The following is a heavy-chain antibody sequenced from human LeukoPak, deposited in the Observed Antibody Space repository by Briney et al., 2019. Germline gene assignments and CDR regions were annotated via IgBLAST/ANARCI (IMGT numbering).Heavy chain of an antibody. CDR3: ARVRKLRTRGVMDPLDY. V-gene: IGHV3-7*01. D-gene: IGHD3-10*01. CDR2: IQQDGSEK. J-gene: IGHJ4*02. CDR1: GFTFNYYW. Sequence: TGGPLRLSCAASGFTFNYYWLTWVRQAPGKGLEWVANIQQDGSEKYYVDSVKGRFIISRDNAKNSLYLQMNSLRAEDTAVYYCARVRKLRTRGVMDPLDYWGQGTLVTVSS.